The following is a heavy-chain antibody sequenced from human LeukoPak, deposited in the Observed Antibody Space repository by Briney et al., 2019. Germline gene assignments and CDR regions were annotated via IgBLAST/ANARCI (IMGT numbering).Heavy chain of an antibody. Sequence: GGSLRLSCAASGFTFDDYAMHWVRQAPGKGLEWVSFVSFSGNSVYYADSVKGRFTISRDNSRNTLYLQMNSLRTEDTAVYYCAKDLGYNDDYWGQGTLVTVSS. CDR2: VSFSGNSV. J-gene: IGHJ4*02. D-gene: IGHD5-24*01. V-gene: IGHV3-48*01. CDR3: AKDLGYNDDY. CDR1: GFTFDDYA.